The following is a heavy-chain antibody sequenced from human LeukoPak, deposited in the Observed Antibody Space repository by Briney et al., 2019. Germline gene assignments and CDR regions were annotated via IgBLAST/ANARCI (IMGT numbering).Heavy chain of an antibody. V-gene: IGHV1-18*01. D-gene: IGHD2-2*01. CDR3: ATGPGYQLPDY. CDR2: ISAYNGNT. J-gene: IGHJ4*02. Sequence: GASVKVSYKASGYTFTSCGISWVRQAAGQGLEWMGWISAYNGNTNYAQKLQGRVTMTTDTSTSTAYMELRSLRSDDTAVNYCATGPGYQLPDYWGQGTLVTVSS. CDR1: GYTFTSCG.